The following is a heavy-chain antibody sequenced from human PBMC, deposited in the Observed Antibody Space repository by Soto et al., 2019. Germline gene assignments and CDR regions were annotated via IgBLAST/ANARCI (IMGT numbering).Heavy chain of an antibody. CDR2: IKSKTDGGTT. Sequence: PGGSLRLSCAASGFTFSNAWVSWVRQAPGKGLEWVGRIKSKTDGGTTDYAAPVKGRFTISRDDSKNTLYLQMNSLKTEDTAVYYCTTVIMITFGGLLAIWGQGTMVTVSS. CDR1: GFTFSNAW. CDR3: TTVIMITFGGLLAI. J-gene: IGHJ3*02. V-gene: IGHV3-15*01. D-gene: IGHD3-16*01.